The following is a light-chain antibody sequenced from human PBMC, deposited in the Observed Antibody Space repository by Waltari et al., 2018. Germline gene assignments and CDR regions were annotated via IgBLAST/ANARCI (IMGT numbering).Light chain of an antibody. CDR2: EVI. CDR3: SSYAGSNGVL. Sequence: QSALTQPPSASGSPGQSVTISCSGTSSDIGAYNYFSWYQQHPGKAPKLGISEVITRPSGVPARFSGSKSGNTASLTVSELQAEDEADYYCSSYAGSNGVLFGGGTKVTVL. V-gene: IGLV2-8*01. J-gene: IGLJ2*01. CDR1: SSDIGAYNY.